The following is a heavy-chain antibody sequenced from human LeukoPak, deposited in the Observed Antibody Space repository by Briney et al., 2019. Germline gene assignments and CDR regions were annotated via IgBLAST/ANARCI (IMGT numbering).Heavy chain of an antibody. Sequence: PGXXLRLSCAASGFTFSSYGMHWVRQTPGKGMEWVAVIWYDGSNKYYADSVKGRFTISRDNSKNTLYLQMNSLRAEDTAVYYCAKDQSWGRGNAFDIWGQGTMVTVSS. D-gene: IGHD7-27*01. CDR1: GFTFSSYG. CDR2: IWYDGSNK. J-gene: IGHJ3*02. V-gene: IGHV3-33*06. CDR3: AKDQSWGRGNAFDI.